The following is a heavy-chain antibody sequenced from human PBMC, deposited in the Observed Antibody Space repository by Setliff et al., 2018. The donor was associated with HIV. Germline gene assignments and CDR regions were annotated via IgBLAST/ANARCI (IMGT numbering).Heavy chain of an antibody. Sequence: LSLTCTVSGGSISSGCYYWSWIRQHPGKGLEWIGYMYHSGSTHYNPSLKSRVTISVDTSKKQLSLKLSSVTAADTAVYYCARDSTDGSGFPGPPSSWGQGTLVTVSS. CDR3: ARDSTDGSGFPGPPSS. J-gene: IGHJ5*02. CDR2: MYHSGST. D-gene: IGHD3-22*01. V-gene: IGHV4-31*03. CDR1: GGSISSGCYY.